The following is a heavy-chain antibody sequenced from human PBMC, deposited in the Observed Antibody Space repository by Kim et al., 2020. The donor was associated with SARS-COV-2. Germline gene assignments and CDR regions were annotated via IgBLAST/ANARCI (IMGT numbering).Heavy chain of an antibody. CDR1: GGYISSGGYY. D-gene: IGHD3-22*01. Sequence: SETLSLTCTVSGGYISSGGYYWSWIRQHPGKGLEWIGYIYYSGSTYYNPSLKRRVTISVDTYKNQFSLKLSSVTAADTAVYYCARARVVVVINAFEIWGQGTMVTVSS. CDR3: ARARVVVVINAFEI. V-gene: IGHV4-31*03. J-gene: IGHJ3*02. CDR2: IYYSGST.